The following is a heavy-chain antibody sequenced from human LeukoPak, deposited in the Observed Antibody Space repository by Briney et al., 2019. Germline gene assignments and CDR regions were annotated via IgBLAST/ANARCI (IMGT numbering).Heavy chain of an antibody. CDR1: GGSINTVTYY. CDR3: ASLRYYGSAD. J-gene: IGHJ4*02. D-gene: IGHD3-10*01. V-gene: IGHV4-39*01. Sequence: SETLSLTCTVSGGSINTVTYYWGWIRQPPGKGLVWIGSIYYSRSTHNNASLEGRVTISVDTSKNQFSLKLTTVTAADTAVYYCASLRYYGSADWGQGTLVTVSS. CDR2: IYYSRST.